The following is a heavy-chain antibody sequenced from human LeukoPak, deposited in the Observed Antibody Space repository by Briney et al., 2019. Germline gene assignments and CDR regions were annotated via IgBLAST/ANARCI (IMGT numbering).Heavy chain of an antibody. Sequence: GASVKVSCKASGYTFTGYYMHWVRQSPGQGLEWMGWINPNSGGTNYAQKFQGRVAMTRDTSISTAYMELSRLRSDDTAVYYCARGSNDILTGSITRRGAFDIWGQGTMVTVSS. D-gene: IGHD3-9*01. CDR3: ARGSNDILTGSITRRGAFDI. CDR2: INPNSGGT. J-gene: IGHJ3*02. V-gene: IGHV1-2*02. CDR1: GYTFTGYY.